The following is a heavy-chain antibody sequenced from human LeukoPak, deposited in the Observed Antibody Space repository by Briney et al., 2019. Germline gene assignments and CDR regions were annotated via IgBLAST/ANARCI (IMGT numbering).Heavy chain of an antibody. CDR2: ISGRSSTT. D-gene: IGHD1-26*01. V-gene: IGHV3-48*01. CDR3: ARDRIKSGSYYFDY. Sequence: GGSLRLSCAASAFTFSDYSMNWVRQAPGKGLEWVSYISGRSSTTYYADSVKGRFTISRDNAKTSMYLQMNSLRAEDTAVYYCARDRIKSGSYYFDYWGQGTLVTVSS. J-gene: IGHJ4*02. CDR1: AFTFSDYS.